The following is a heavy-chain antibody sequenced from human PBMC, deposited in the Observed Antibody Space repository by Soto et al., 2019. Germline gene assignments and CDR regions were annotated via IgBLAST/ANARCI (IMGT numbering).Heavy chain of an antibody. CDR1: GDSVSSSDAA. Sequence: QLQQSGPGLLNPSQTLSLTCAVSGDSVSSSDAAWNWIRQSPSRGLEWLGRTYYRSKWYNDYAVTVKSRITINPDTSNNQFSLQLNSVTPEDTAVYYCARGAYNSVWSWGQGTLVTVSS. V-gene: IGHV6-1*01. CDR2: TYYRSKWYN. CDR3: ARGAYNSVWS. J-gene: IGHJ4*02. D-gene: IGHD6-19*01.